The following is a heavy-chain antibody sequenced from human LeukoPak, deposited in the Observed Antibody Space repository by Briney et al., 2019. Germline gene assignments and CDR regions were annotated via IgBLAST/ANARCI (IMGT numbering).Heavy chain of an antibody. J-gene: IGHJ4*02. CDR3: AQGIVAKARYYFDY. CDR1: GGTFSSYA. Sequence: SGKVSCQASGGTFSSYAIEWGRQAPGQGLEWMGGIIPIFGTANYAQKFQGRVTITADESTSTAYMELSSLRSEDTAVYYCAQGIVAKARYYFDYWGQGTLVTVSS. CDR2: IIPIFGTA. V-gene: IGHV1-69*13. D-gene: IGHD5-12*01.